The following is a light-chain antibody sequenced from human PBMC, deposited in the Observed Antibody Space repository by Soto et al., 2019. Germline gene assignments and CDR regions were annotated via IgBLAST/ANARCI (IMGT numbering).Light chain of an antibody. CDR3: QQYDSYSPYT. Sequence: DIQMTQFPPTLSASIGDRVTITCRASQTISSSLAWYQQKPGKAPKLLIYKASTLETGVPSRFSGSGSGTESTLTISSLQPDDFATYYCQQYDSYSPYTFGQGTRLEIK. V-gene: IGKV1-5*03. CDR2: KAS. CDR1: QTISSS. J-gene: IGKJ2*01.